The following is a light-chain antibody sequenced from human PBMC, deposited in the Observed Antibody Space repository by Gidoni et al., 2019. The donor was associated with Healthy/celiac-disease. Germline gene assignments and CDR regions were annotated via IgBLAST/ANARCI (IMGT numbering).Light chain of an antibody. CDR1: SSDVGGYNY. V-gene: IGLV2-11*01. CDR2: DVS. J-gene: IGLJ2*01. Sequence: QSALTQPSSVSGSPGQSVPISCTGTSSDVGGYNYVSWYQQHPGKAPKLMIYDVSKRPSGVPDRFSGSKSGNTASLTISGLQAEDEADYYCCSYAGSYTVVFGGGTKLTVL. CDR3: CSYAGSYTVV.